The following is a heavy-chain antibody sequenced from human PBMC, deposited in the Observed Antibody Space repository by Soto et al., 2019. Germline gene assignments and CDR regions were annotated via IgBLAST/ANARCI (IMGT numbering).Heavy chain of an antibody. CDR1: GFTFGDYA. CDR3: TRVPIMITFGGVYYFDY. V-gene: IGHV3-49*03. D-gene: IGHD3-16*01. Sequence: PGGSLRLSCPASGFTFGDYAMSWFRQAPGKGLEWVGFIRSKAYGGTTEYAASVKGRFTISRDDSKSIAYLQMNSLKTEDTAVYYCTRVPIMITFGGVYYFDYWGQGTLVTVSS. J-gene: IGHJ4*02. CDR2: IRSKAYGGTT.